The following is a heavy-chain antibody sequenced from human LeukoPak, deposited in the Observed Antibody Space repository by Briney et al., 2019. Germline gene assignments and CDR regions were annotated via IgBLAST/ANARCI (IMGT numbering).Heavy chain of an antibody. V-gene: IGHV1-69*05. CDR1: EGTFSSYA. D-gene: IGHD3-3*01. CDR2: IIPIFGTA. Sequence: ASVKVSCKASEGTFSSYAISWVRQAPGQGLEWMGGIIPIFGTANYAQKFQGRVTITTDESTSTAYMELSSLRSEDTAVYYCARVGPLHDFWSGYYEAVTYYMDVWGKGTTVTVSS. J-gene: IGHJ6*03. CDR3: ARVGPLHDFWSGYYEAVTYYMDV.